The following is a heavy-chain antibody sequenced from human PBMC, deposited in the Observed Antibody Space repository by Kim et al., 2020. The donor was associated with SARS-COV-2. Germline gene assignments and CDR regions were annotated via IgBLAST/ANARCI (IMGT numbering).Heavy chain of an antibody. CDR3: AKQRSIWFGELGVMDV. CDR2: ISGSGGST. V-gene: IGHV3-23*01. J-gene: IGHJ6*02. D-gene: IGHD3-10*01. Sequence: GGSLRLSCAASGFTFSSYAMSWVRQAPGKGLEWVSAISGSGGSTYYADSVKGRFTISRDNSKNTLYLQMNSLRAEDTAVYYCAKQRSIWFGELGVMDVWGQGTTVTVSS. CDR1: GFTFSSYA.